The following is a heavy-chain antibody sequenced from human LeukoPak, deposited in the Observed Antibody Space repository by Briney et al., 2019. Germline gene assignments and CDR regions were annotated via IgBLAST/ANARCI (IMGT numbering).Heavy chain of an antibody. CDR1: AGSISSGGYY. CDR2: IYYSGST. Sequence: SETLSLTCTVSAGSISSGGYYWSWIRQHPGKGLEWIGYIYYSGSTYYNPPPKSRVTISVDTSKNQFSLKLSSVTAADTAVYYCARTFPRIFYGMDVWGQGTTVTVSS. CDR3: ARTFPRIFYGMDV. D-gene: IGHD1-14*01. V-gene: IGHV4-31*03. J-gene: IGHJ6*02.